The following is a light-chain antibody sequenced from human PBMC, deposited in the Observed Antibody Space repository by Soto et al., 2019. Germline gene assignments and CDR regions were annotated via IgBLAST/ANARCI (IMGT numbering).Light chain of an antibody. CDR3: ATWDSSLNVVL. V-gene: IGLV1-51*01. CDR2: DDD. Sequence: QSVLTQPPSVSAAPGEKVTISCSGSTSNIGSHYVSWYQQFPRTAPKLFIYDDDRRPSGMPDRFSGSKSGTSATLGITGLQTGDEADYYCATWDSSLNVVLFGGGTKVTVL. CDR1: TSNIGSHY. J-gene: IGLJ2*01.